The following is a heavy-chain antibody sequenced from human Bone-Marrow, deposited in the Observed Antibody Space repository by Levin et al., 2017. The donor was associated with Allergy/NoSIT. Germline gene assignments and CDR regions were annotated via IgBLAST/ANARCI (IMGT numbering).Heavy chain of an antibody. CDR3: GHIIKGYGAVSVVES. CDR2: IFFDDDR. CDR1: GFSLTTSGES. D-gene: IGHD4-17*01. V-gene: IGHV2-5*02. Sequence: KESGPTLVKPTQTLTLTCTFSGFSLTTSGESVGWIRQPPGKALEWLALIFFDDDRRFSPPLKNRLTITKDTAKHQVVLTLSNVDAVDTGTYYCGHIIKGYGAVSVVESWGQGILVTVSS. J-gene: IGHJ4*02.